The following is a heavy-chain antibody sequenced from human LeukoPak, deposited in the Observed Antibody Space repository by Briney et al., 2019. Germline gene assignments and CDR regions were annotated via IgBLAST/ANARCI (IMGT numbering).Heavy chain of an antibody. CDR3: AKDGLGYYYYGMDV. V-gene: IGHV3-48*01. CDR2: ISSRSSTI. CDR1: GFTFSSYN. Sequence: PGGSLRLSCAASGFTFSSYNMHWVRQAPGKGLEWVSYISSRSSTIYYADSVKGRFTISRDNSKNTLYLQMNSLRAEDTAVYYCAKDGLGYYYYGMDVWGQGTTVTVSS. J-gene: IGHJ6*02.